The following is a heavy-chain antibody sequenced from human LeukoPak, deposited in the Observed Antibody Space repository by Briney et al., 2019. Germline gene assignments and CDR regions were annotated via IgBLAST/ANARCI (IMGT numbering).Heavy chain of an antibody. Sequence: PGGSLRLSCAASGFTVSSNYMSWVRQAPGKGLEWVSVIHSGGITYYADSVKGRFTISRDNSKNTLYLQMNSLRAEDTAVYYCARDLRGRYSSSWYGNWFDPWGQGTLVTVSS. V-gene: IGHV3-66*01. D-gene: IGHD6-13*01. CDR2: IHSGGIT. CDR3: ARDLRGRYSSSWYGNWFDP. CDR1: GFTVSSNY. J-gene: IGHJ5*02.